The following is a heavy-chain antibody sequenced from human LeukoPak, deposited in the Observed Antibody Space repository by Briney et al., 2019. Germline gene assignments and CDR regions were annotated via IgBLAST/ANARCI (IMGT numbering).Heavy chain of an antibody. V-gene: IGHV3-23*01. CDR2: ISGSGGST. Sequence: GGSLRLSCVASGFSFGTFGMHWVRQPPGKGLEWVSAISGSGGSTYYADSVKGRFTISRDNSKNTLYLQMNSLRAEDTAVYYCAKGTTIVVVTLVDYWGQGTLVTVSS. CDR1: GFSFGTFG. J-gene: IGHJ4*02. CDR3: AKGTTIVVVTLVDY. D-gene: IGHD3-22*01.